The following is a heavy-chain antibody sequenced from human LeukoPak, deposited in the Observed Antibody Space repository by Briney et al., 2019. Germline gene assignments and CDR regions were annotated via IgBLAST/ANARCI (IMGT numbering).Heavy chain of an antibody. D-gene: IGHD6-19*01. Sequence: PGGSLRLSCAASGFTFSNAWMSWVRQAPGKGLEWVGRIKSKTDGGTTDYAAPVKGRFTISRDDSKNTLYLQMNSLKTEDTAVYYCTTDGAYDSSGWGAGGRVFDYWGQGTLVTVSS. V-gene: IGHV3-15*01. CDR2: IKSKTDGGTT. CDR1: GFTFSNAW. J-gene: IGHJ4*02. CDR3: TTDGAYDSSGWGAGGRVFDY.